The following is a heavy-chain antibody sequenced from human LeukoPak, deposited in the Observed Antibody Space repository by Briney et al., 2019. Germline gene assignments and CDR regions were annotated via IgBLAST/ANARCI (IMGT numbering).Heavy chain of an antibody. D-gene: IGHD3-3*01. CDR3: ARDPPRGDFWSGKGENYFDS. CDR1: GYTFTSYD. CDR2: MNPNSGNT. V-gene: IGHV1-8*01. J-gene: IGHJ4*02. Sequence: ASVKVSCKASGYTFTSYDINWVRQATGQGLEWMGWMNPNSGNTGYAQKFQGRVTMTRNTSISTAYMELSSLRSEDTAVYYCARDPPRGDFWSGKGENYFDSWGQGTLVTVSS.